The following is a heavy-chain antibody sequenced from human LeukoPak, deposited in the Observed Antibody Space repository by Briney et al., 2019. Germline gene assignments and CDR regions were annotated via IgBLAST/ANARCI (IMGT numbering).Heavy chain of an antibody. CDR2: IYYSGST. J-gene: IGHJ5*02. CDR3: ARHEYSGSYYGLSWFDP. D-gene: IGHD1-26*01. Sequence: SETLSLTCTVSGGSISSYYWSWIRQPPGKGLEWIGYIYYSGSTNYNPSLKSRVTISVGTSKNQFSLKLSSLTAADTAVYYCARHEYSGSYYGLSWFDPWGQGTLVTVSS. V-gene: IGHV4-59*08. CDR1: GGSISSYY.